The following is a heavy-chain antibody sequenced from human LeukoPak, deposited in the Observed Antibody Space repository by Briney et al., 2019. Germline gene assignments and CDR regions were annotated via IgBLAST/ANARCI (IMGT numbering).Heavy chain of an antibody. CDR2: IYYSGST. J-gene: IGHJ6*03. V-gene: IGHV4-31*03. Sequence: KPSQTLSLTCTVSGGSISSGGYYWSWIRQHPGKGLEWIGYIYYSGSTYYNPSLKSRVTISVNTSKNQFSLKLSSVTAADTAVYYCARSTPYYYYYYMDVWGKGTTVTVSS. CDR1: GGSISSGGYY. D-gene: IGHD4-23*01. CDR3: ARSTPYYYYYYMDV.